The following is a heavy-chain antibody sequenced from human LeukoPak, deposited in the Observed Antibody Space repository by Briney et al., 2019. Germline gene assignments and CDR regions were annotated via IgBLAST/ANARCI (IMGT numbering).Heavy chain of an antibody. V-gene: IGHV4-59*01. CDR3: AGDTYGTDF. CDR2: IYYSGNS. J-gene: IGHJ4*02. Sequence: SETLSLTCTVSGGXISSYYWNWIRQPPGKGLKWIGYIYYSGNSNYNPSLKSRVTISIDTPKNQFSLTLTSVTAADTAVYYCAGDTYGTDFWGQGTLVTVSS. D-gene: IGHD5-18*01. CDR1: GGXISSYY.